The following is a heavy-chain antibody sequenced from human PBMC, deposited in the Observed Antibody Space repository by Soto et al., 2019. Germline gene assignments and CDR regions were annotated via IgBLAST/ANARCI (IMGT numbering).Heavy chain of an antibody. J-gene: IGHJ5*02. CDR1: SGSISSSNW. Sequence: QVQLQESGPGLVKPSGTLSLTCAVSSGSISSSNWWSWVRQPPGKGLEWIGEIYHSGSTNYNPSLTSRVTISVDKSKNQFSLKLSSVTAADTAVYYCARRVVVAASTGKDWFDPWGQGTLVTVSS. D-gene: IGHD2-15*01. V-gene: IGHV4-4*02. CDR3: ARRVVVAASTGKDWFDP. CDR2: IYHSGST.